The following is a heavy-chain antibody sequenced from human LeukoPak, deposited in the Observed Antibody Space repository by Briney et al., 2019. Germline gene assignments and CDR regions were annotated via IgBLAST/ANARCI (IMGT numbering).Heavy chain of an antibody. CDR3: AREIMTTFGGVIAMDY. CDR1: GFTFSSYT. J-gene: IGHJ4*02. D-gene: IGHD3-16*02. CDR2: ISFVGSNK. V-gene: IGHV3-30-3*01. Sequence: GGSLRLSCAASGFTFSSYTMNWVRQAPGKGLEWVAVISFVGSNKYYADSVKGRFTISRDNSKNTLYLQMNSLRAEDTAVYYCAREIMTTFGGVIAMDYWGQGTLVTVSS.